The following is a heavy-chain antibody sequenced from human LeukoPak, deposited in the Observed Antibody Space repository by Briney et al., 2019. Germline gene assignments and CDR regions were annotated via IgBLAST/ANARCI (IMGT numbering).Heavy chain of an antibody. Sequence: GGSLRLSCAASGFTFSSYGMHWVRQAPGKGLEWVAFIRYDGSNKYYADSVKGRFTISRDNSKNTLYLQMNSLRAEDTAVYYCAKDKSLVPAAMPYYFDYWGQGTLVTVSS. D-gene: IGHD2-2*01. V-gene: IGHV3-30*02. CDR3: AKDKSLVPAAMPYYFDY. CDR2: IRYDGSNK. J-gene: IGHJ4*02. CDR1: GFTFSSYG.